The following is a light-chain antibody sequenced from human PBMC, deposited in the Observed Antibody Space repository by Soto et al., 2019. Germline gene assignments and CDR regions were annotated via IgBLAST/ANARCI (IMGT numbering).Light chain of an antibody. CDR3: QKYDTSPYT. CDR2: GAS. V-gene: IGKV3D-15*02. CDR1: QSVSSN. J-gene: IGKJ2*01. Sequence: EMVMTQSPATLSVSPGERAALSCRASQSVSSNLAWYQQKPGQAPRLLIYGASNRATGIPDRFSGDGSGTDFTLTINRLEAEDSALYYCQKYDTSPYTFGQGTKVDIK.